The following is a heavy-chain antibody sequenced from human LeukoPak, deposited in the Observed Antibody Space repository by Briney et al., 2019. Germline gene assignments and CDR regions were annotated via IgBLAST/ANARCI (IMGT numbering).Heavy chain of an antibody. D-gene: IGHD2-2*01. CDR1: GCSLSSCSYY. V-gene: IGHV4-39*01. CDR2: IYYSGST. Sequence: SWETLSLTCTVSGCSLSSCSYYWGWVRQPPGKGVEWIGSIYYSGSTYYNPSLKSRVTISVDTSKNQFSLKLSSVTAADTAVYYCARQGVDCSSTSCYRDYWGQGTLVTVSS. J-gene: IGHJ4*02. CDR3: ARQGVDCSSTSCYRDY.